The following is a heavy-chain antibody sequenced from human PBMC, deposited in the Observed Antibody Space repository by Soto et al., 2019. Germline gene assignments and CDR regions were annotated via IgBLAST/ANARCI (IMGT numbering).Heavy chain of an antibody. CDR3: ARGEAAAGTYYYGMDV. V-gene: IGHV3-30-3*01. J-gene: IGHJ6*02. CDR2: ISYDGSNK. Sequence: GGSLRLSCAASGFTFSSYAMHWVRQAPGKGLEWVAVISYDGSNKYYADSVKDRFTISRDNSKNTLYLQMNSLRAEDTAVYYCARGEAAAGTYYYGMDVWGQGTTVTVSS. CDR1: GFTFSSYA. D-gene: IGHD6-13*01.